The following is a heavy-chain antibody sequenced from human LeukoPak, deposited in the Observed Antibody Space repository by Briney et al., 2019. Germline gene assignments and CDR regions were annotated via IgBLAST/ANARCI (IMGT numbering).Heavy chain of an antibody. CDR2: IYHSGST. D-gene: IGHD6-19*01. Sequence: SETLSLTCAVSGGSISSGGYSWSWIRQPPGTGLEWIGYIYHSGSTYYNPSLKSRVTISVDRSKNQFSLKLSSVTAADTAVYYCARQDQLYSSGWSTVAPSFDYWGQGTLVTVSS. V-gene: IGHV4-30-2*01. CDR3: ARQDQLYSSGWSTVAPSFDY. CDR1: GGSISSGGYS. J-gene: IGHJ4*02.